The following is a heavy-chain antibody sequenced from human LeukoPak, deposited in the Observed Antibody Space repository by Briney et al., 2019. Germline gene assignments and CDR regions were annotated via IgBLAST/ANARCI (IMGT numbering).Heavy chain of an antibody. CDR3: AREVRDGYNQFDY. D-gene: IGHD5-24*01. V-gene: IGHV1-69*05. J-gene: IGHJ4*02. Sequence: WASVTVSCKASGGTFSSYAISWVRQAPGQGLEGMGGIIPIFGTANYAQKFQGRVTITTDESTSTAYMELSSLRSEDTAVYYCAREVRDGYNQFDYWGEGTLVTVSS. CDR2: IIPIFGTA. CDR1: GGTFSSYA.